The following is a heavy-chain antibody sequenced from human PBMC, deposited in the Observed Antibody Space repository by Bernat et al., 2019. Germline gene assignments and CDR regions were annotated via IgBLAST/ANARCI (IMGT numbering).Heavy chain of an antibody. CDR2: INTDGTTT. CDR3: VRDPNRKLDY. Sequence: EVQLAESGGGLVQPGGSLRLSCAASGFTFSQYWMDWVRQAPGKVPVWVSRINTDGTTTNYADSVKGRFTMSRDNAKNIIYLQMNSLRAEDTAVYYCVRDPNRKLDYWGQGTQVTVSP. V-gene: IGHV3-74*01. CDR1: GFTFSQYW. J-gene: IGHJ4*02. D-gene: IGHD1-1*01.